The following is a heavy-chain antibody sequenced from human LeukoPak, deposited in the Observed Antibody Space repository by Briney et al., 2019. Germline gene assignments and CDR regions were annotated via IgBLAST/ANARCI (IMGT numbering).Heavy chain of an antibody. V-gene: IGHV4-59*11. CDR2: IYYSGST. J-gene: IGHJ5*02. Sequence: SETLSLTCSVSGGSIKSHYYTWIRQPPGKGLEWIGYIYYSGSTNYNPSLKSRVTISVDTSKNQFSLKLSSVTAADTAVYYCARDRGCSSTSCYMWFDPWGQGTLVTVSS. CDR1: GGSIKSHY. D-gene: IGHD2-2*02. CDR3: ARDRGCSSTSCYMWFDP.